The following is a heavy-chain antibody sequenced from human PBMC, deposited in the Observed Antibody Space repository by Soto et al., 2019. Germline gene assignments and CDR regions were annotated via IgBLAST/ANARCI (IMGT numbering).Heavy chain of an antibody. D-gene: IGHD4-17*01. CDR2: ISYDGSNK. Sequence: QVQLVESGGGVVQPGRSLRLSCAASGFTFSSYGMHWVRRAPGKGLEWVAVISYDGSNKYYADSVKGRFTISRDNSKNTLYLQMNSLRAEDTAVYYCAKDDGDYGYWGQGTLVTVSS. CDR1: GFTFSSYG. J-gene: IGHJ4*02. CDR3: AKDDGDYGY. V-gene: IGHV3-30*18.